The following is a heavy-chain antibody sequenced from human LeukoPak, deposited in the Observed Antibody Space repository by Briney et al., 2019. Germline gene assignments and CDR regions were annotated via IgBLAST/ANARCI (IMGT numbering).Heavy chain of an antibody. CDR3: ARQASSSWFARFDP. CDR1: GGSISSSNYY. CDR2: IYYSGNN. V-gene: IGHV4-39*01. D-gene: IGHD6-13*01. Sequence: SETLSLTCTVSGGSISSSNYYWTWMRQPPGKGREWIGTIYYSGNNYHNPSLKSRVTISVDTSKNQFSLKLSSVTAADTAVYYCARQASSSWFARFDPWGQGTLVTVSS. J-gene: IGHJ5*02.